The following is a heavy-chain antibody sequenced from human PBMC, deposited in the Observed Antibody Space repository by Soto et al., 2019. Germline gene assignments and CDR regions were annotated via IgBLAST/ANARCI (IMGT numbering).Heavy chain of an antibody. J-gene: IGHJ4*02. Sequence: GAPVKVSFKGSGYPLTRDRNNWGRQGTCRGLEWMGWMNPNSGNTGYAQKFQGRVPMTRNTSISTAYMELSSLRSEDTAVYYCARGGLNSGYVRLLARWGQGTLVTVSS. D-gene: IGHD5-12*01. CDR1: GYPLTRDR. CDR3: ARGGLNSGYVRLLAR. V-gene: IGHV1-8*01. CDR2: MNPNSGNT.